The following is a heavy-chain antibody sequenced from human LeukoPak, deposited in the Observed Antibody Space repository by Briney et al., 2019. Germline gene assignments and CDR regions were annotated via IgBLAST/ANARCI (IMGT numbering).Heavy chain of an antibody. CDR3: ARDVPSIAAAGTRIVVADPTLDY. D-gene: IGHD6-13*01. V-gene: IGHV5-51*01. CDR2: IYPGDSDT. J-gene: IGHJ4*02. Sequence: GESLKISCKGSGYSFTSYWIGWVRQMPGKGLEWMGIIYPGDSDTRYSPSFQGQVTISADKSISTAYLQWSSLKASDTAMYYCARDVPSIAAAGTRIVVADPTLDYWGQGTLVTVSS. CDR1: GYSFTSYW.